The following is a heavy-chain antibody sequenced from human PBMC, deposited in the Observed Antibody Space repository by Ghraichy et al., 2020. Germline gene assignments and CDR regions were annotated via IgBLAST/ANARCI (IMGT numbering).Heavy chain of an antibody. Sequence: GGSLRLSCAVSGFTFGSYAMSWVRQAPGKGLEWVSSISHSGNIYYADSVKGRFTISRDNSKNTLHLQMNSLRAEDTAVYYCAKDWYGDYGGGQGTLVTVSS. J-gene: IGHJ4*02. D-gene: IGHD4-17*01. CDR1: GFTFGSYA. CDR2: ISHSGNI. V-gene: IGHV3-23*01. CDR3: AKDWYGDYG.